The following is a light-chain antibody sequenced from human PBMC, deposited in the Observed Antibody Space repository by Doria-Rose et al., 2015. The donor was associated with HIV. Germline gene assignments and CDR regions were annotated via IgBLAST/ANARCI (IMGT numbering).Light chain of an antibody. CDR2: RGS. CDR3: QQYSQWPPYT. V-gene: IGKV3-15*01. CDR1: QGIGSD. Sequence: DIVLTQSPATLSVSPGERAILSCRASQGIGSDLAWYQQKPGQAPRLLIYRGSIRATGIPPRFTGGGSGTEFTLTISSLQSEDFAVYFCQQYSQWPPYTFGQGTKLGVK. J-gene: IGKJ2*01.